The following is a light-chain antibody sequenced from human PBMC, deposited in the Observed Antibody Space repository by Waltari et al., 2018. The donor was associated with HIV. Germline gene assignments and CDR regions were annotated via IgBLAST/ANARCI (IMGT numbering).Light chain of an antibody. CDR2: GAS. CDR3: QHCGDASNT. Sequence: ELVFTHSQDHLSLSPGERATLSCRASQIIGHAYLPWYQQKPGQDPRLLISGASSRANGVPDRFSGSGSETDFTLSSSRLEPEDFAVYYCQHCGDASNTFGQGTKLEV. J-gene: IGKJ2*01. CDR1: QIIGHAY. V-gene: IGKV3-20*01.